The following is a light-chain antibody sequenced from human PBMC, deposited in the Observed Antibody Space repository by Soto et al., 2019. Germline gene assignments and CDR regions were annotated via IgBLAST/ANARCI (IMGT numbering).Light chain of an antibody. J-gene: IGLJ1*01. CDR1: TSNIGKYY. CDR2: DNN. CDR3: ATWDGGLTPQGV. V-gene: IGLV1-51*01. Sequence: QSVLSQPPSVSAAPGQRVTISCSGSTSNIGKYYVSWCQQVPGTAPRLLIYDNNQRPSGIPDRFSGSKSGTSATLAITGLQTGDEADYYCATWDGGLTPQGVFGTGTKVTVL.